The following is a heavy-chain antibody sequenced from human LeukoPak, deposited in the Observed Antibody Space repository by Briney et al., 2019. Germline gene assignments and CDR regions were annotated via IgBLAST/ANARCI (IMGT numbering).Heavy chain of an antibody. Sequence: RPGGSLRLSCAASGFTFSSYSMNWVRQAPGKGLEWVSSISSSSYIYYADSVKGRITISRDNAEDSLYLQMNSLRAEDTAVYHCARARSSGWYRDYWGQGTLVTVSS. J-gene: IGHJ4*02. CDR1: GFTFSSYS. D-gene: IGHD6-19*01. CDR3: ARARSSGWYRDY. V-gene: IGHV3-21*01. CDR2: ISSSSYI.